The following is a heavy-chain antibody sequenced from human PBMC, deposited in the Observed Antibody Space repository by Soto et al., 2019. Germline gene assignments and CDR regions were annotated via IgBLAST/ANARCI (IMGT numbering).Heavy chain of an antibody. CDR2: IYHSGST. Sequence: PSETLSLTCAVSGGSISSGGYSWSWIRQPPGKGLEWIGYIYHSGSTYYNPSLKSRVTISVDRSKNQFSLKLSSVTAADTAVYYCARGSYDSSGYHHWGQGTLVTVSS. V-gene: IGHV4-30-2*01. CDR3: ARGSYDSSGYHH. CDR1: GGSISSGGYS. J-gene: IGHJ1*01. D-gene: IGHD3-22*01.